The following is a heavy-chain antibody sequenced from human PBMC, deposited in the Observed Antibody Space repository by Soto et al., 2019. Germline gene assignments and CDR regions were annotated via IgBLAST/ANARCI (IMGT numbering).Heavy chain of an antibody. D-gene: IGHD3-10*01. CDR1: GFTFSHYW. CDR3: ARASLEGELYLN. J-gene: IGHJ4*02. CDR2: IRQDGNQK. V-gene: IGHV3-7*01. Sequence: EEQLVESGGGLVQPGGSLRLSCAASGFTFSHYWMTWVRQAPGKGLEWVGNIRQDGNQKKYVDSVKGRFTISRDNAKNSLFLQMNSLRADDKAVYYCARASLEGELYLNWGQGTLVTVSS.